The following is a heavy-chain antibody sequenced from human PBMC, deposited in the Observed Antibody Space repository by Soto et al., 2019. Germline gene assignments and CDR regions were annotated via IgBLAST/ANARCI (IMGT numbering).Heavy chain of an antibody. CDR2: ISSSSSYI. V-gene: IGHV3-21*01. Sequence: EVQLVESGGGRVKPGGSLRLSCAASGFTFSNYRMNWVRQAPGKGLEWVSFISSSSSYIYYTDSVKGRLTISRDNAKNSLYLQMNSLRAEDTAVYFGAREVPNTWQCFDYWGQGTLVTVSS. CDR1: GFTFSNYR. CDR3: AREVPNTWQCFDY. D-gene: IGHD6-19*01. J-gene: IGHJ4*02.